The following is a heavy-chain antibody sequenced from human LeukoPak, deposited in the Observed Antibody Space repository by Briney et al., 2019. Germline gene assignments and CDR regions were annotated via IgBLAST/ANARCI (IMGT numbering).Heavy chain of an antibody. CDR1: GYTFTSYG. D-gene: IGHD1-26*01. J-gene: IGHJ4*02. V-gene: IGHV1-18*01. CDR2: ISAYNGNT. CDR3: AKDSEWELLEKPDY. Sequence: VSVKVSCKASGYTFTSYGISWVRQAPGQGLEWMGWISAYNGNTKYAQKLLGRVTMTIDTSTSTAYMELRSLRSDDTAVYYCAKDSEWELLEKPDYWGQGTLVTVSS.